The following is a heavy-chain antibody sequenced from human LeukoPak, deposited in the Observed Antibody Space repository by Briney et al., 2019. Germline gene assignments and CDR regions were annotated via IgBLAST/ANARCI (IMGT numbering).Heavy chain of an antibody. D-gene: IGHD6-19*01. CDR3: AKERSYSSGWDGYMDV. CDR2: IYTSGST. J-gene: IGHJ6*03. Sequence: KPSETLSLTCTVSGGSISSYYWSWIRQPAGKGLEWIGRIYTSGSTNYNPSLKSRVTMSVDTSKNQFSLKLSSVTAADTAVYYCAKERSYSSGWDGYMDVWGKGTTVTVSS. CDR1: GGSISSYY. V-gene: IGHV4-4*07.